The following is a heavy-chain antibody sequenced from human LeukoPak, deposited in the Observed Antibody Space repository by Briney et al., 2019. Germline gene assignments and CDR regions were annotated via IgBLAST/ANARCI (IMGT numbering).Heavy chain of an antibody. Sequence: SETLSLTCTVSGGSISSSSYYWGWIRQPPGKGLEWIGSIYYSGSTYYNPSLKSRVTISVDTSKNQFSLKLSSVTAADTAVYYCAREAAVGATTYFDYWGQGTLVTVSS. CDR3: AREAAVGATTYFDY. V-gene: IGHV4-39*07. CDR2: IYYSGST. CDR1: GGSISSSSYY. D-gene: IGHD1-26*01. J-gene: IGHJ4*02.